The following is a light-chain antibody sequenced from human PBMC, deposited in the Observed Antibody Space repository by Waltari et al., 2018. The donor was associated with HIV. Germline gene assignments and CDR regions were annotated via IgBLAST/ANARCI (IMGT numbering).Light chain of an antibody. Sequence: IVMTQSPDSLAVSLGERATIDCRSSQTLLSSSNNKNYLTWYRQKPGQPPKLLLYWASTRESGVPDRFSGSGSGTNFTLTSSRLQAEDAATYYCQQYYSSPWTFGQGTKV. CDR1: QTLLSSSNNKNY. CDR2: WAS. V-gene: IGKV4-1*01. CDR3: QQYYSSPWT. J-gene: IGKJ1*01.